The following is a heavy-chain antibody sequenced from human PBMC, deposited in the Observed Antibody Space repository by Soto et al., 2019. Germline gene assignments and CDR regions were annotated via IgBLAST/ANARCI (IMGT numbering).Heavy chain of an antibody. CDR3: ARDIAFDIDY. CDR1: GYTFNDFG. Sequence: QVHLLQSGAEVQKPGASVKVSCKISGYTFNDFGITWVRQAPGLGLEWLGWIYSKAGKMNFAPKFQNRVIMTTDTSTSTAFMELTSLTFDDSAIYFCARDIAFDIDYWGQGTLVTVS. D-gene: IGHD2-15*01. CDR2: IYSKAGKM. V-gene: IGHV1-18*01. J-gene: IGHJ4*02.